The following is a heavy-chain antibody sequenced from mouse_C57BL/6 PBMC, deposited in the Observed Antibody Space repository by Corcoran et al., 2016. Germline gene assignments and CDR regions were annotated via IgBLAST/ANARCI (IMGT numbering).Heavy chain of an antibody. CDR1: GYAFSSYW. CDR2: IYPGDGDT. Sequence: QVQLQQSGAELVKPGASVKISCKASGYAFSSYWMNWVKQRPGKGLEWIGQIYPGDGDTNYNGKFKGKATLPADKSYSTAYMQVSSLTSEDSAVYFCARDYGSSYVGYFDYWGQGTTLTVSS. J-gene: IGHJ2*01. V-gene: IGHV1-80*01. D-gene: IGHD1-1*01. CDR3: ARDYGSSYVGYFDY.